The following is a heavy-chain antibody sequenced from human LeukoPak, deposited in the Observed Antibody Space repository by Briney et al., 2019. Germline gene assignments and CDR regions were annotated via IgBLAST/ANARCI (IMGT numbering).Heavy chain of an antibody. J-gene: IGHJ6*02. Sequence: GRSLRLSCAASGFTFEEYAMHWVRQAPGKGLEWVSGISWNSGSIGYADSVKGRFTISRDNAKNSLYLQMNSLRAEDTALYYCAKDINGITIVYGMDVWGQGTTVTVSS. CDR1: GFTFEEYA. CDR3: AKDINGITIVYGMDV. V-gene: IGHV3-9*01. CDR2: ISWNSGSI. D-gene: IGHD3-9*01.